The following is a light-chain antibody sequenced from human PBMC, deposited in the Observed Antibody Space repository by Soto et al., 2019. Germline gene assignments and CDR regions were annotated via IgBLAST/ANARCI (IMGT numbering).Light chain of an antibody. Sequence: QSVLTQPPSASGTPGQRVTISCSGSSSNIGCNAVNWYMQLPGTAPKLLIYSFNQRPSGVPDRFSGSTSGTSASLAISGLQSEDEADYYCSAWDDSLSGVVFGGGTQLTVL. CDR1: SSNIGCNA. J-gene: IGLJ2*01. V-gene: IGLV1-44*01. CDR2: SFN. CDR3: SAWDDSLSGVV.